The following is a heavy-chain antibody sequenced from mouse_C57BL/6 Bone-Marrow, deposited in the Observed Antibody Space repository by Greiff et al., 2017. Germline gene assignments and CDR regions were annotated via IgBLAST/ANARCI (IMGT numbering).Heavy chain of an antibody. V-gene: IGHV3-6*01. CDR1: GYSITSGYY. Sequence: EVKLEESGPGLVKPSQSLSLTCSVTGYSITSGYYWNWIRQFPGNKLEWMGYISYDGSNNYNPSLKNRISITRDTSKNQFILKLNSVTTEDTATYYCAREGGWLLPDYWGQGTTLTVSS. D-gene: IGHD2-3*01. CDR2: ISYDGSN. J-gene: IGHJ2*01. CDR3: AREGGWLLPDY.